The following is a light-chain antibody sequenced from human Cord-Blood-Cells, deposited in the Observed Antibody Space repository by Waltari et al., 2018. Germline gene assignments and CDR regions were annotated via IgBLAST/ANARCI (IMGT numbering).Light chain of an antibody. J-gene: IGLJ1*01. V-gene: IGLV3-25*03. CDR2: KDS. CDR3: QSADSSGTYV. Sequence: SYELTQPPSVSVSPGQTARITCSGVAWPKQYAYWYKQKPGQAPVLVIYKDSERPSGIPERFSGSSSGTTVTLTISGVQAEDEADYYCQSADSSGTYVFGTGTKVTVL. CDR1: AWPKQY.